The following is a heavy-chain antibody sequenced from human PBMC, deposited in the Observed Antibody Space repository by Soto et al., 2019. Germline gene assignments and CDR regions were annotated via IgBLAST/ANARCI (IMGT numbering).Heavy chain of an antibody. D-gene: IGHD6-13*01. Sequence: SETLSLTCAVSGGSISSGGYSWSWIRQPPGKGLEWIGYIYHSGSTYYNPSLKSRVTISVDRSKSQFSLKLSSVTAADTAVYYCARRYSSSSDYWGQGTLVTVSS. CDR1: GGSISSGGYS. J-gene: IGHJ4*02. V-gene: IGHV4-30-2*01. CDR2: IYHSGST. CDR3: ARRYSSSSDY.